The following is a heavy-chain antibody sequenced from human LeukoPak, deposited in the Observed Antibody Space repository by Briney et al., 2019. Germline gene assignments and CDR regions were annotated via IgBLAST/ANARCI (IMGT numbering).Heavy chain of an antibody. CDR3: AREERYYGSGSYGPFDY. CDR2: IYYSGST. V-gene: IGHV4-30-4*01. D-gene: IGHD3-10*01. Sequence: SETLSLTCTVSGGSISSGDYYWSWIRQPPGKGLEWIGYIYYSGSTYYNPSLKSRVTISVDTSKNQFSLKLSSVTAADTAVYYCAREERYYGSGSYGPFDYWGQGTLVTVSS. J-gene: IGHJ4*02. CDR1: GGSISSGDYY.